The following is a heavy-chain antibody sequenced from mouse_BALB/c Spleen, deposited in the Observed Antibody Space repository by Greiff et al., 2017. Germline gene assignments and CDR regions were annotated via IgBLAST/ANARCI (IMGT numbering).Heavy chain of an antibody. V-gene: IGHV1S127*01. CDR1: GYTFTSYW. Sequence: VQLQQSGPELVRPGASVQMSCQASGYTFTSYWLHWVTQRSGQGLAWIGMIDPSNSETRLNQKFKDKATLNVDKSSNTAYMQLSSLTSEDSAVYYCAREDHFDYWGKGTTLTVSS. CDR3: AREDHFDY. J-gene: IGHJ2*01. CDR2: IDPSNSET.